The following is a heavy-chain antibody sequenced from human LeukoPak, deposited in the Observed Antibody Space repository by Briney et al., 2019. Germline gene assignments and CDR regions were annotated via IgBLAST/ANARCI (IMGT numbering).Heavy chain of an antibody. V-gene: IGHV3-20*04. CDR2: ISWNGGST. CDR3: ARGSGSYSTYFGF. D-gene: IGHD1-26*01. Sequence: GGSLRLSCAASGFNFDDYGMTWVRQAPGEGLEWVSGISWNGGSTAYVDSVKGRFTISRDNAKNSLYLQMNSLRGEDTALYYCARGSGSYSTYFGFWGQGTLVTVSS. J-gene: IGHJ4*02. CDR1: GFNFDDYG.